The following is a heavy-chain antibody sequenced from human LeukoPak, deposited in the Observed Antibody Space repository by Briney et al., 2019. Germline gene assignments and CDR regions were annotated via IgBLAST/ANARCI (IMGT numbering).Heavy chain of an antibody. V-gene: IGHV3-30*04. J-gene: IGHJ2*01. CDR2: IFYDGSKQ. Sequence: GGSLRLSCAASGFTFCSYAMHCVRQAPGKGVEWVAGIFYDGSKQYYRDPVKGRFTISRDNSENTLSLHMSSLRAEDTAVYYGARDQVSSYLDLWGRGTLVTVSS. CDR1: GFTFCSYA. CDR3: ARDQVSSYLDL.